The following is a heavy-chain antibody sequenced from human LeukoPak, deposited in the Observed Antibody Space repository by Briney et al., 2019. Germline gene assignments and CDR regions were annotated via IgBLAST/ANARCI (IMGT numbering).Heavy chain of an antibody. D-gene: IGHD2-15*01. CDR1: GYTFTGYY. CDR2: INPNSGGT. Sequence: ASVKVSCKASGYTFTGYYMHWVRQAPGQGLEWMGWINPNSGGTNYAQKFQGRVIMTRDTSISTAYMELSRLRSDDTAVYYCARDLGGYSGPGGYWGQGTLVTVSS. CDR3: ARDLGGYSGPGGY. V-gene: IGHV1-2*02. J-gene: IGHJ4*02.